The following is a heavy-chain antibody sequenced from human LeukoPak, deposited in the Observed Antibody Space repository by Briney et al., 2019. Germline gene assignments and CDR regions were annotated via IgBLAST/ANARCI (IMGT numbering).Heavy chain of an antibody. D-gene: IGHD2-2*01. CDR1: GYTFTSYG. CDR3: ARDLCSSTSCLRYNWFDP. CDR2: IIPILGIA. J-gene: IGHJ5*02. Sequence: AASVKVSCKASGYTFTSYGITWVRQAPGQGLKWMGRIIPILGIANYAQKFQGRVTITADKSTSTAYMELSSLRSEDTAVYYCARDLCSSTSCLRYNWFDPWGQGTLVTVSS. V-gene: IGHV1-69*04.